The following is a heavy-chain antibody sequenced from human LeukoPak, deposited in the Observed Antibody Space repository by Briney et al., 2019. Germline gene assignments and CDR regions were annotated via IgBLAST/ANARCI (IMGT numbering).Heavy chain of an antibody. CDR1: GGSFSIYY. V-gene: IGHV4-4*07. D-gene: IGHD3-22*01. Sequence: SETLSLTCTVSGGSFSIYYWSWIRQPAEKGLEWIGGIYTSGNTYYNPSLKSRVTMSVDTSKNQFSLNLSSVTAADTAVYYCARDRYYYASSGYSQLFDYWGQGTLVTVSS. J-gene: IGHJ4*02. CDR3: ARDRYYYASSGYSQLFDY. CDR2: IYTSGNT.